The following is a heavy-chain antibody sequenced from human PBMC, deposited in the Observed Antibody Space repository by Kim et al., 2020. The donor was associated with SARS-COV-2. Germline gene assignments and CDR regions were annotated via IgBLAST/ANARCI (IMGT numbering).Heavy chain of an antibody. V-gene: IGHV4-4*02. J-gene: IGHJ6*02. CDR1: GGSISSSNW. CDR3: ARSIVVVKYYYGMDV. Sequence: SETLSLTCAVSGGSISSSNWWSWVRQPPGKGLEWIGEIYHSGSTNYNPSLKSRVTISVDKSKNQFSLKLSSVTAADTAVYYCARSIVVVKYYYGMDVWGQGTTVTVSS. D-gene: IGHD3-22*01. CDR2: IYHSGST.